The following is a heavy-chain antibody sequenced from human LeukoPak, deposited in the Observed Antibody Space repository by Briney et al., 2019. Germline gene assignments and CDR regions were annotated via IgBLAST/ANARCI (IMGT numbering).Heavy chain of an antibody. D-gene: IGHD6-25*01. CDR3: ARQYRSDKWRRGWAFDI. Sequence: PSETLSLTCTVSGGSISSSAYYWGWIRRPPGKGLEWIGSIHSSGSTYYNPSLKSRVTISVDTSKNQFSLKLSSVTAADTAVYYCARQYRSDKWRRGWAFDIWGQGTMVTVSS. CDR1: GGSISSSAYY. J-gene: IGHJ3*02. V-gene: IGHV4-39*01. CDR2: IHSSGST.